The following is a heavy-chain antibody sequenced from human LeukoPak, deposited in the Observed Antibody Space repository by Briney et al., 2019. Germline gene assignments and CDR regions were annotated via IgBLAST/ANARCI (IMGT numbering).Heavy chain of an antibody. D-gene: IGHD6-19*01. Sequence: GGSLRLSCATPGFMFHDYAIHWVRQAPGKGLEWVSLISGDGGSTFYADSVKGRFTISRDNSKNSLYLQMNSLRSDDTALYYCARESESSGWYDYWGQGTLVTVSS. J-gene: IGHJ4*02. CDR1: GFMFHDYA. CDR3: ARESESSGWYDY. V-gene: IGHV3-43*02. CDR2: ISGDGGST.